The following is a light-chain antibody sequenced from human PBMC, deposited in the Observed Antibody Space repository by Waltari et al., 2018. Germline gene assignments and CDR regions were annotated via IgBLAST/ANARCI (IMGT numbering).Light chain of an antibody. CDR1: QSLLDRNGYNY. J-gene: IGKJ1*01. Sequence: IVMTQSPLSLPVTPGEAASIPCRASQSLLDRNGYNYLDWYLQKPGQSPQLLIYLGSTRASGVPDRFIGSGSGTDFTLTISSLQAEDVAVYYCHQHHTTPWTFGQGTEVEI. V-gene: IGKV2-28*01. CDR2: LGS. CDR3: HQHHTTPWT.